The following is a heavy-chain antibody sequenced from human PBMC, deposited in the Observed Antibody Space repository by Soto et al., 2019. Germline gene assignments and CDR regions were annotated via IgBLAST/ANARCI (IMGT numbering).Heavy chain of an antibody. J-gene: IGHJ4*02. CDR3: AKTLLGYCRSASCAYFDF. Sequence: EVQLLESGGGLVQPGGSLRLSCAASGFTFSTYAMTWVRQAPGTGLEWVSGISDSGGITFHADSVKGRFTISRDNSKNTLYLQMNSLRAEDTAVYYWAKTLLGYCRSASCAYFDFCGQGTLVTVSS. V-gene: IGHV3-23*01. D-gene: IGHD2-2*01. CDR1: GFTFSTYA. CDR2: ISDSGGIT.